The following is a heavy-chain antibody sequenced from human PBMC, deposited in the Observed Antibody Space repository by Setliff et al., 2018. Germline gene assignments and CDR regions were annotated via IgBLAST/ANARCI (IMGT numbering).Heavy chain of an antibody. CDR3: AREGGGSGWTPDS. J-gene: IGHJ4*02. CDR1: GGSISSHY. CDR2: IYYSGST. D-gene: IGHD6-19*01. V-gene: IGHV4-59*11. Sequence: PSETLSLTCTVSGGSISSHYWSWIRQPPGKGLEWIGYIYYSGSTNYNPSLKSRVTMSVDRSKNQFSLNLRAMTAADTAVYYCAREGGGSGWTPDSWGQGTLVTVSS.